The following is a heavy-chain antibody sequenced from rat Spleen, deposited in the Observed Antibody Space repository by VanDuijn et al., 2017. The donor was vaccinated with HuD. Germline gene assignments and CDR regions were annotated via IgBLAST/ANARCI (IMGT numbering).Heavy chain of an antibody. CDR1: GFTFNIYW. V-gene: IGHV5-31*01. D-gene: IGHD1-4*01. CDR2: ITNTGGST. J-gene: IGHJ3*01. Sequence: EVQLVESGGGLVQPGRSLKLSCVASGFTFNIYWMTWIRQAPGKGLEWVASITNTGGSTYYPDSVKGRFTISRDNAKSTLYLQMNILRSEDTATYYCTRLEPGYNSNWFAYWCQGTLVTVSS. CDR3: TRLEPGYNSNWFAY.